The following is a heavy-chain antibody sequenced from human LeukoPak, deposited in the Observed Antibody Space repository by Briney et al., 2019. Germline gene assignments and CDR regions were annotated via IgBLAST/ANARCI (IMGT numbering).Heavy chain of an antibody. J-gene: IGHJ6*02. CDR2: IYPGDSDT. V-gene: IGHV5-51*01. D-gene: IGHD2-2*01. CDR3: ARHEGYCSSTSCYYYYYGMDV. Sequence: GEPLKISCKGSGYSFTTYWIAWVRHMPRKGLEWMGIIYPGDSDTRYSPSFQGHVTISADKSISTAYLQWSSLKASDTAMYYCARHEGYCSSTSCYYYYYGMDVWGQGTTVTVSS. CDR1: GYSFTTYW.